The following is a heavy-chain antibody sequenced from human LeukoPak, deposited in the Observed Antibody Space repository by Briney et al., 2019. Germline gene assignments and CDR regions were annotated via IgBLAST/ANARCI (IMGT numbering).Heavy chain of an antibody. J-gene: IGHJ4*02. Sequence: SETLSLTCAVSGGSISSGGYSWSWIRQPPGKGLEWIGYIYHSWSTYYNPSLKSRVTISVDRSKNQFSLKLSSVTAADTAVYYCAGSHDYGDPRGFDYWGQGTLVTVSS. CDR1: GGSISSGGYS. V-gene: IGHV4-30-2*01. D-gene: IGHD4-17*01. CDR3: AGSHDYGDPRGFDY. CDR2: IYHSWST.